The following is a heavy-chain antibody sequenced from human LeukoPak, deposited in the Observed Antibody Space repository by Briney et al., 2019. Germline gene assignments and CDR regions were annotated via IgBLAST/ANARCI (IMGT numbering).Heavy chain of an antibody. J-gene: IGHJ4*02. Sequence: GGFLRLSCVASGLTFDDSAMHWVRQAPGKGLEWVSLISGDGGSTFYADSVKGRFSISRDYSKNSLYLQMNSLRPEDTAMYYCAKESGKFDYWGQGTLVAVSS. V-gene: IGHV3-43*02. CDR3: AKESGKFDY. CDR1: GLTFDDSA. CDR2: ISGDGGST.